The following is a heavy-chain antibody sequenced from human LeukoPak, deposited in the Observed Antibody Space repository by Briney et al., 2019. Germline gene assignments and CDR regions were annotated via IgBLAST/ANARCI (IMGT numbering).Heavy chain of an antibody. CDR1: GFTFSSYA. CDR2: ISGSGGST. D-gene: IGHD3-10*01. J-gene: IGHJ6*02. CDR3: AKDSGSGSYYLSGYYYYGMDV. Sequence: GGSLRLSCAASGFTFSSYAMSWVRQAPGKGLEWVSAISGSGGSTYYADSVKGRFTISRDNSKNTLYLQMNSLRAEDTAVYYCAKDSGSGSYYLSGYYYYGMDVWGQGTTVTVSS. V-gene: IGHV3-23*01.